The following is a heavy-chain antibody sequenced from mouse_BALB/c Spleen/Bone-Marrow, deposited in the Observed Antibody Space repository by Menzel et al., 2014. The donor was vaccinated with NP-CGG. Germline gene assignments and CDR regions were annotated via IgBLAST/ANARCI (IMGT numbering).Heavy chain of an antibody. J-gene: IGHJ2*01. CDR3: TRGGNWEDFDY. V-gene: IGHV5-17*02. Sequence: EVKLVESGGGLVQPGGSRKLSCAASGFTFSSFGMHWVRQAPEKGLEWTAYISSDSGAIFYADTVKGRFTISRDNPKNTLFLQMTSLRSEDTAIYFCTRGGNWEDFDYWGQGTTLTVSS. CDR1: GFTFSSFG. D-gene: IGHD4-1*01. CDR2: ISSDSGAI.